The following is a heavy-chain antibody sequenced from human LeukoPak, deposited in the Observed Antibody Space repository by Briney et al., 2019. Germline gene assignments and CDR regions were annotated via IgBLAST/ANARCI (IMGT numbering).Heavy chain of an antibody. Sequence: ASVKVSCKVSGYTLTELSMHWVRQAPGKGLGWMGGFDPEDGETIYAQKFQGRVTMTEDTSTDTAYMELSSLRSEDTAVYYCATGGSTSQTRFDYWGQGTLVTVSS. V-gene: IGHV1-24*01. CDR2: FDPEDGET. J-gene: IGHJ4*02. CDR3: ATGGSTSQTRFDY. CDR1: GYTLTELS. D-gene: IGHD2-2*01.